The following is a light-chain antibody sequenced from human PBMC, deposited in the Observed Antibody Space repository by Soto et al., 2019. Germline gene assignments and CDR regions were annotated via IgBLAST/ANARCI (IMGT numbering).Light chain of an antibody. Sequence: EIVLTQSPGTLSLSPGERATLSCRASQSVTGTNLAWYQQRAGQAPRLLIYGASNRATGIPDRFSGSGSGTDFTLTISRLEPEDFAVYYCQQYGSSGTFGQGTKVDIK. J-gene: IGKJ1*01. CDR1: QSVTGTN. V-gene: IGKV3-20*01. CDR2: GAS. CDR3: QQYGSSGT.